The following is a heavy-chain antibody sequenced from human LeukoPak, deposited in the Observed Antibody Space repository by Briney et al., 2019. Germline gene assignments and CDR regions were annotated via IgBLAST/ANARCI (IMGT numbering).Heavy chain of an antibody. Sequence: SETLSLTCAVYGGSFSGYYWSWIRQPPGKGLEWIGEINHSGSTNYNPSLKSRVTISVDASKNQFSLKLSSVTAADTAVYYCAVLPLYCSSTSCYPTGAFDIWGQGTMVTVSS. D-gene: IGHD2-2*01. CDR3: AVLPLYCSSTSCYPTGAFDI. CDR1: GGSFSGYY. V-gene: IGHV4-34*01. J-gene: IGHJ3*02. CDR2: INHSGST.